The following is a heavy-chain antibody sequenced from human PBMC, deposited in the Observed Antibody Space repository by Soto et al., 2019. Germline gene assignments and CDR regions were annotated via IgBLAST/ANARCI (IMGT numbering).Heavy chain of an antibody. CDR3: ARGLYSGDY. Sequence: QVQLVQSGAEVKKPGASVKVSCKASGYIFTNYYIHWVRQAPGQGLEWMGIINPNGGSTNSAQKFQGRITLTRDTSTSTVYMDPSSLRSEDTAVYYCARGLYSGDYWGQGTLVTVSS. V-gene: IGHV1-46*01. J-gene: IGHJ4*02. D-gene: IGHD3-10*01. CDR1: GYIFTNYY. CDR2: INPNGGST.